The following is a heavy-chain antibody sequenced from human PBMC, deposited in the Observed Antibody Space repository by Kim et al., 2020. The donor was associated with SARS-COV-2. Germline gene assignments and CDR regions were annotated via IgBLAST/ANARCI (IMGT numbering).Heavy chain of an antibody. Sequence: GRFTISRSNSKNSLYLQMNSMRTEDTALYYCAKDIKRLFGGLTNYGMDVWGQGTTVTVSS. CDR3: AKDIKRLFGGLTNYGMDV. V-gene: IGHV3-43*01. D-gene: IGHD2-15*01. J-gene: IGHJ6*02.